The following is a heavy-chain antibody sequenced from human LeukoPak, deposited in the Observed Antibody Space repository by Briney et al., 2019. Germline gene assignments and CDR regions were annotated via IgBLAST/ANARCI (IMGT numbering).Heavy chain of an antibody. CDR1: GYTFTSYH. Sequence: ASVKVSCKASGYTFTSYHMHWVRQAPGQGLEWMGCMNPNSGNTGYAQKFQGRVTMTRNTSISTAYMELSSLRSEDTAVYYCARAGGYCGRISCPYYFDYWGQGSLVAVSS. V-gene: IGHV1-8*02. J-gene: IGHJ4*02. CDR2: MNPNSGNT. CDR3: ARAGGYCGRISCPYYFDY. D-gene: IGHD2-15*01.